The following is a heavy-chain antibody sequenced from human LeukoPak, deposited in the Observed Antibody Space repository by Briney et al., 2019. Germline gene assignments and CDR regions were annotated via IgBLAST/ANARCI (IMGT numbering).Heavy chain of an antibody. CDR3: ARDSRGSYLGY. CDR2: IYYSGST. J-gene: IGHJ4*02. V-gene: IGHV4-59*01. D-gene: IGHD1-26*01. Sequence: SETLSLTCTVFGGSISSYYWSWIRQPPGKGLEWSGYIYYSGSTNYNPSLKSRVTISVDTSKNQFSLKLSSVTAADTAVYYCARDSRGSYLGYWGQGTLVTVSS. CDR1: GGSISSYY.